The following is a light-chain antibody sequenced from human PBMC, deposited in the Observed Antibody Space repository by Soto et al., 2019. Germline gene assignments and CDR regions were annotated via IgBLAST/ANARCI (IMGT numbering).Light chain of an antibody. Sequence: DIQMTQSPSSLSASVGDRVTITCRASQSISSYLNWYQQKPGKAPKLLIYAASSLQSGVPSRFTGSRSGTDFTLTISSLQPEDFATYYCQQSYSMPLTFGGGTKEEIK. V-gene: IGKV1-39*01. CDR1: QSISSY. CDR3: QQSYSMPLT. CDR2: AAS. J-gene: IGKJ4*01.